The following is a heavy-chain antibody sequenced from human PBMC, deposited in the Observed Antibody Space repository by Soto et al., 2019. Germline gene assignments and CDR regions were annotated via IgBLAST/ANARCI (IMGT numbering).Heavy chain of an antibody. CDR2: IYYSGST. Sequence: PSETLSLTCTVSGGSISSGGYYWSWIRQHPGKGMEWIGYIYYSGSTYYNPSLKSRVTISVDTSKNQFSLKLSSVTAADTAVYYCARDNIVLVPAAINGANWFDPWGQGTLVTVSS. CDR1: GGSISSGGYY. CDR3: ARDNIVLVPAAINGANWFDP. J-gene: IGHJ5*02. V-gene: IGHV4-31*03. D-gene: IGHD2-2*01.